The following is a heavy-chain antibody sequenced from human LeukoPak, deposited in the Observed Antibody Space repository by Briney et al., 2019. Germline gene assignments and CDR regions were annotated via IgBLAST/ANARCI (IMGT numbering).Heavy chain of an antibody. J-gene: IGHJ4*02. V-gene: IGHV1-3*01. Sequence: APVKVSCKASGYTFTSYARHWVRQAPGQRLEWMGWINAGNGNTKYSQKFQGRVTISRDTSASTAYMEVSSLRSEDTAVYFCARDVSDTLDYWGQGTLVTVSS. D-gene: IGHD5/OR15-5a*01. CDR3: ARDVSDTLDY. CDR2: INAGNGNT. CDR1: GYTFTSYA.